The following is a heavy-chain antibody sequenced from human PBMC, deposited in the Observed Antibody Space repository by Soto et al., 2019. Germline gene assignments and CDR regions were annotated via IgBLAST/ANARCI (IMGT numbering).Heavy chain of an antibody. Sequence: SETLSLTCTVSGGSISDYYWSWIRQPPGKGLEWIGYIYYSGSTNYNPSLKSRVTISVDTSKNQFSLKLSSVTAADTAVYYCARISENTIFGVAHYGMDVWGQGTTVTVSS. V-gene: IGHV4-59*12. J-gene: IGHJ6*02. CDR2: IYYSGST. CDR1: GGSISDYY. CDR3: ARISENTIFGVAHYGMDV. D-gene: IGHD3-3*01.